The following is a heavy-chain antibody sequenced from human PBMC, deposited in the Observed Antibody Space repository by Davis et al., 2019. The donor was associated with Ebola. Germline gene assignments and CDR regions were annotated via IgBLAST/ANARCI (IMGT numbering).Heavy chain of an antibody. Sequence: GESLKISCKGSGYSFTSYWISWVRQMPGKGLEWMGRIDPSDSYTNYSPSFQGHVTISADKSISTAYLQWSSLKASDTAMYYCARRSYDILTGYYPRYYYYYMDVWGKGTTVTVSS. CDR1: GYSFTSYW. V-gene: IGHV5-10-1*01. D-gene: IGHD3-9*01. CDR3: ARRSYDILTGYYPRYYYYYMDV. J-gene: IGHJ6*03. CDR2: IDPSDSYT.